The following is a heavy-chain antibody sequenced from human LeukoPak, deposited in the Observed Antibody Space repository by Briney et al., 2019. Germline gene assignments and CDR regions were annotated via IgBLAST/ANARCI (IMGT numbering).Heavy chain of an antibody. CDR1: GFTFGDYY. CDR3: ARGWYYYDSSGYSGAFDI. V-gene: IGHV3-30-3*01. J-gene: IGHJ3*02. D-gene: IGHD3-22*01. Sequence: PGGSLRLSCAASGFTFGDYYMTWIRQAPGKGLEWVAVISYDGSNKYYADSVKGRFTNSRDNSKNTLYLQMNSLRAEDTAVYYCARGWYYYDSSGYSGAFDIWGQGTMVTVSS. CDR2: ISYDGSNK.